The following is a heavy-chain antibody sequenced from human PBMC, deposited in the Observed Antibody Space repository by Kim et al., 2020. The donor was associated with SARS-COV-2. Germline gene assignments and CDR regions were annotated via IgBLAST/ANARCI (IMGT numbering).Heavy chain of an antibody. CDR1: EYTFNDYY. Sequence: ASVKVSCKASEYTFNDYYVHWVRQAPGKGLEWMGWINPHSDVTNYAQIFQDRVTMTRDTSINTAYMELNSLNSDDTALYFCARGASLISAASTFDSWGQGTLVTVSS. CDR3: ARGASLISAASTFDS. CDR2: INPHSDVT. V-gene: IGHV1-2*02. J-gene: IGHJ4*02. D-gene: IGHD6-13*01.